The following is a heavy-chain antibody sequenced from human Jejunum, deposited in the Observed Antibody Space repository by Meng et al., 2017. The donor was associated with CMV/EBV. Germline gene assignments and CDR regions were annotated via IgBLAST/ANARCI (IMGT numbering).Heavy chain of an antibody. D-gene: IGHD3-22*01. Sequence: FGGGWMNWVNQGPGKGLEWVGRIRSIRDGGIADYAAPVKGRFTISRDSSKSTLYLQMNSLRAEDTAVYFCGKSRHNIGYLQYCLDYWGQGTLVTVSS. J-gene: IGHJ4*02. CDR2: IRSIRDGGIA. V-gene: IGHV3-15*01. CDR1: FGGGW. CDR3: GKSRHNIGYLQYCLDY.